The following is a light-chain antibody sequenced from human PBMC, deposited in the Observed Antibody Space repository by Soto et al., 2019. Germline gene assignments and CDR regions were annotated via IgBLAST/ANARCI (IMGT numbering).Light chain of an antibody. CDR2: AAS. V-gene: IGKV1-39*01. CDR1: QSISSY. CDR3: KQSYSTSLT. Sequence: DIQMTQSPSSLSACVGESLTITWPSSQSISSYLNWYQQKPGKAPKLLIYAASSLQSGVPSRFSGSGSGTDFTLTISSLQTEDFATYYCKQSYSTSLTFGGGTKVDIK. J-gene: IGKJ4*01.